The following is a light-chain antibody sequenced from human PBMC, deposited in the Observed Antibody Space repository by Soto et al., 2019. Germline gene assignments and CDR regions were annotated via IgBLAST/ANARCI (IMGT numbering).Light chain of an antibody. J-gene: IGKJ5*01. CDR2: AAS. V-gene: IGKV1-27*01. CDR3: QKYNSAFT. Sequence: IQLPQSPSTLSGSVGDRVTITCRASQGISNYLAWYQQKPGKVPKLLIYAASTLQSGVPSRFSGSGSGTDFTLTSSILQPEDVATYYCQKYNSAFTFGQGTRLEIK. CDR1: QGISNY.